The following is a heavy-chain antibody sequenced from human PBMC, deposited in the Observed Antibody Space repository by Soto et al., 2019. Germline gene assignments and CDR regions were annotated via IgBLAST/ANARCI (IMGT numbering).Heavy chain of an antibody. D-gene: IGHD2-15*01. CDR2: IYWDDDK. J-gene: IGHJ5*01. CDR3: AHAMLYCTGGSCSTWFDS. V-gene: IGHV2-5*02. Sequence: QITLKESGPTLVKPTQTLTLTCTFSGFSLSTHGVGVGWVRQPAGKALEWLALIYWDDDKRYSASLNSRLTXXKHXSKNQVVLTMTNMDPVDTATYYCAHAMLYCTGGSCSTWFDSWGQGTLVTVSS. CDR1: GFSLSTHGVG.